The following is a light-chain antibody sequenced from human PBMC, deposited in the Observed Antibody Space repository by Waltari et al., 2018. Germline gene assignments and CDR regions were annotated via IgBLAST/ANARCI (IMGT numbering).Light chain of an antibody. CDR2: VGTGGIWG. V-gene: IGLV9-49*03. CDR1: LDHRNNR. J-gene: IGLJ3*02. CDR3: ATGHGSGGSFVWV. Sequence: QPVLTPPPSASASLGASVPPPCPLRLDHRNNRVAWYQHRPRQGPRFLIRVGTGGIWGSKGEGIPDRFSVLGSGLNRYLTIKNIQGEDESDYHCATGHGSGGSFVWVFGGGTKVTVL.